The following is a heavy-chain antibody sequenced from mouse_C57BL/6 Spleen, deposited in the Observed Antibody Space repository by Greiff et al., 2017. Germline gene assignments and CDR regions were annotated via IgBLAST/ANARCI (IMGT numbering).Heavy chain of an antibody. D-gene: IGHD1-1*01. J-gene: IGHJ1*03. CDR1: GYTFTSYW. CDR2: IDPSDSYT. Sequence: QVQLQQPGAELVKPGASVKLSCKASGYTFTSYWMQWVKQRPGQGLEWIGEIDPSDSYTNYNQKFKGKATLTVDTSSSTAYMQLSSLTSEDSAVYYCALGYGSSYWYFEVWGTGTTVTVSS. V-gene: IGHV1-50*01. CDR3: ALGYGSSYWYFEV.